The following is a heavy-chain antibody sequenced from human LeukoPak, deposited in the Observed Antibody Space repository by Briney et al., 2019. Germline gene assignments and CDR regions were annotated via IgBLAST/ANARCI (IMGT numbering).Heavy chain of an antibody. Sequence: SETLSLTCTVSGGSIRSSSYYWGWIRQPPGKGLEWIGNIYYGGSTYYNPSLKSRVTTSIDTSKNQFSLKLSSVTAADTAVYYCARATEPGSSTWDRFDPWGQGTLVTVSS. D-gene: IGHD2-2*01. V-gene: IGHV4-39*07. CDR2: IYYGGST. CDR1: GGSIRSSSYY. CDR3: ARATEPGSSTWDRFDP. J-gene: IGHJ5*02.